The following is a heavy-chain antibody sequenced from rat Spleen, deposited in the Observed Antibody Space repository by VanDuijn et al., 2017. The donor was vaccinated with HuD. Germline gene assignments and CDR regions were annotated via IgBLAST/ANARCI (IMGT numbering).Heavy chain of an antibody. CDR3: TTGTLFDY. CDR1: GFTFSNYD. J-gene: IGHJ2*01. V-gene: IGHV5S10*01. Sequence: EVQLVESGGGLVQPGRSLKLSCAASGFTFSNYDMAWIRQAPKKGLEWVATFIYDGSRTYYRDSVKGRFTISRDNAKSTLYLQMDSLRSEDTATYYCTTGTLFDYWGQGVMVTVSS. CDR2: FIYDGSRT. D-gene: IGHD1-4*01.